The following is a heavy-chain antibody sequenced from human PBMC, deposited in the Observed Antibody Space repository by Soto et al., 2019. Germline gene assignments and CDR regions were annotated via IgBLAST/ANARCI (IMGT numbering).Heavy chain of an antibody. CDR1: GYSFTSYG. V-gene: IGHV1-18*01. CDR3: ARGRGGDYYYGMDV. J-gene: IGHJ6*02. Sequence: ASLKVSWKGSGYSFTSYGISWVRQAHGQGLEWMGWISAYNGNTNYAQKLQGRVTMTTDTSTSTAYMELRSLRSDDTAVYYCARGRGGDYYYGMDVWGQGTTVTVSS. D-gene: IGHD2-15*01. CDR2: ISAYNGNT.